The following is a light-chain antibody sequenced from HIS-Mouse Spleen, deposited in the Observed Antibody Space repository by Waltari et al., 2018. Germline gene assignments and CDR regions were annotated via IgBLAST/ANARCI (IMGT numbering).Light chain of an antibody. Sequence: AIQLTQSPSSLSASVGDSVTITCRGRQGISSAFAWYQQKPGKAPTLLLYDASSLESGVPSRFSGSGSGTDFTLTISSLQPEDFATYYCQQFNSYPYTFGQGTKLEIK. CDR3: QQFNSYPYT. J-gene: IGKJ2*01. V-gene: IGKV1-13*02. CDR1: QGISSA. CDR2: DAS.